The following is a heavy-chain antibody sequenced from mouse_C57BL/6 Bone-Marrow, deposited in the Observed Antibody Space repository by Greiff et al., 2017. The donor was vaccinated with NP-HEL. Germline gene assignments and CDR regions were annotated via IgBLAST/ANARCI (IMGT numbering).Heavy chain of an antibody. Sequence: EVKLAESGGGLVKPGGSLKLSCAASGFTFSSYAMSWVRQTPEKRLEWVATISDGGSYTYYPDNVKGRFTISRDNAKNNLYLQMSHLKSEDTAMYYCARSWWAWFAYWGQGTLVTVSA. D-gene: IGHD1-1*02. CDR1: GFTFSSYA. V-gene: IGHV5-4*03. CDR3: ARSWWAWFAY. J-gene: IGHJ3*01. CDR2: ISDGGSYT.